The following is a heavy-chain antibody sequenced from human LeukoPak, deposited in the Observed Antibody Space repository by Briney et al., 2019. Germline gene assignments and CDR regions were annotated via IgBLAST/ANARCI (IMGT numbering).Heavy chain of an antibody. V-gene: IGHV3-74*01. Sequence: GGSLRLSCAASGFTFSSFWMHWVRQAPGKGLVWVSRINSVGRSTSYADSVKGRFTISRDSAKNTLYLQMNSLRAEDTAVYYCARERTSGWDAFDTWGQGTLVTVSS. J-gene: IGHJ5*02. CDR3: ARERTSGWDAFDT. CDR1: GFTFSSFW. CDR2: INSVGRST. D-gene: IGHD6-19*01.